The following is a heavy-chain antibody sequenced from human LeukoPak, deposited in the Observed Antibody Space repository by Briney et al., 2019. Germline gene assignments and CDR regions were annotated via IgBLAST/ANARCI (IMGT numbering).Heavy chain of an antibody. CDR3: VLAPNSNWFDF. CDR2: IHYSGSS. J-gene: IGHJ5*01. CDR1: GDSTSNFY. D-gene: IGHD2-8*01. V-gene: IGHV4-59*03. Sequence: PSETLSLTCTVSGDSTSNFYWTWIRQSPGKGLEWIGNIHYSGSSVYNPSLKSRGTISIDTSRRQFFLKLNPVTAADTAVYFCVLAPNSNWFDFWGPGTLVTVSS.